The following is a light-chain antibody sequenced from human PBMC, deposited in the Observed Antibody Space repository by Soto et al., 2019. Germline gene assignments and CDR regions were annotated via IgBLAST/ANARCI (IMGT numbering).Light chain of an antibody. Sequence: QSVLTQPPSVSGAPGQRVTMSCTGSSSNIGAGYDVHWYQQLPGTAPKLLIYGNSNRPSGVPDPFSGSKSGTSASLAITGLQAEDEADYYCQSHDSSLSVRVFGGGTKLTVL. V-gene: IGLV1-40*01. CDR1: SSNIGAGYD. CDR3: QSHDSSLSVRV. CDR2: GNS. J-gene: IGLJ3*02.